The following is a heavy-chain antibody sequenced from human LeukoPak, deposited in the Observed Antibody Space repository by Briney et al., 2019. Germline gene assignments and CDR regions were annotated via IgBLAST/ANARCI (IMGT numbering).Heavy chain of an antibody. D-gene: IGHD6-19*01. V-gene: IGHV4-39*01. CDR1: GASISSSSYY. Sequence: SETLSLTCTVSGASISSSSYYWGWIRQPPGKGLEWIGNIYYSGSTYYNPSLKSRVTISVDTSKNQFSLKLSSVTAADTAVYYCARRPLQWLVLLPADYFDYWGQGTLVTVSS. J-gene: IGHJ4*02. CDR3: ARRPLQWLVLLPADYFDY. CDR2: IYYSGST.